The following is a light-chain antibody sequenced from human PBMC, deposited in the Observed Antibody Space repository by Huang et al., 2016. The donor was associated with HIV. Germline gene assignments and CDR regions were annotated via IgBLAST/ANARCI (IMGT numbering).Light chain of an antibody. V-gene: IGKV4-1*01. CDR2: GES. Sequence: DIVMTQSPDSLAVSLGERATINCKSSQSVLYFANNKNYLAWYQQKPGQPPKLLIYGESTREFGVPCRFSGSGSGTDFTLTISGLQAEDVAVYYCQQYYNTPYTFGQGTKLEIK. CDR1: QSVLYFANNKNY. J-gene: IGKJ2*01. CDR3: QQYYNTPYT.